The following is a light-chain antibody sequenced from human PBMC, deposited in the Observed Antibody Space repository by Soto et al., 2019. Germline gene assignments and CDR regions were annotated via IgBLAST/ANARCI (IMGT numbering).Light chain of an antibody. CDR1: SSDVGNYNY. Sequence: QSVLTQSASVSGSPGQSITISCTGTSSDVGNYNYVSWYQQHPGEVHKLIIFNVNNRPSGVSNRFSGSKSGNTASLTISGLQAEDEADYYCSSFTSSTTYVFGTGTKVTVL. CDR3: SSFTSSTTYV. J-gene: IGLJ1*01. CDR2: NVN. V-gene: IGLV2-14*01.